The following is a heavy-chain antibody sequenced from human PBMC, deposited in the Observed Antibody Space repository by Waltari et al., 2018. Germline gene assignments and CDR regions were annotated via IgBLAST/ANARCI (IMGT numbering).Heavy chain of an antibody. CDR3: ARDKYSSSSCLDY. V-gene: IGHV4-38-2*02. J-gene: IGHJ4*02. CDR2: IYHSAST. D-gene: IGHD6-6*01. Sequence: QVQLQESGPGLVKPSETLSLTCAVSGYSISSGYYWGWIRQPPGKGLEWSGSIYHSASTYYNPALKSRVTISVDTSKNQVSLKLSSVTAADTAVYYCARDKYSSSSCLDYWGQGTLVTVSS. CDR1: GYSISSGYY.